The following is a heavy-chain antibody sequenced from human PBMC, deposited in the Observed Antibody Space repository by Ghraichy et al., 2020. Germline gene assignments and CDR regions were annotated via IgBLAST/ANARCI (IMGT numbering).Heavy chain of an antibody. Sequence: SVKVSCKASGGTFSSYAISWVRQAPGQGLEWMGGIIPIFGTANYAQKFQGRVTITADESTSTAYMELSSLRSEDTAVYYCARDLRSYYDSSGYPNWFDPWGQGTLVTVSS. CDR2: IIPIFGTA. D-gene: IGHD3-22*01. V-gene: IGHV1-69*13. CDR3: ARDLRSYYDSSGYPNWFDP. J-gene: IGHJ5*02. CDR1: GGTFSSYA.